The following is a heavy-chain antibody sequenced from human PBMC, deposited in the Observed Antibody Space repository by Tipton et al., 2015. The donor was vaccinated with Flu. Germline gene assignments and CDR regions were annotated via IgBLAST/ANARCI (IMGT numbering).Heavy chain of an antibody. CDR1: GGSISSSSYY. J-gene: IGHJ6*02. CDR3: ARHRGYSNYYYYYGMDV. D-gene: IGHD4-11*01. Sequence: TLSLTCTVSGGSISSSSYYWGWIRQPPGKGLEWIGSIYYSGSTYYNPSLKSRVTISVDTSKNQFSLKLSSVTAADTAVYYCARHRGYSNYYYYYGMDVWGQGTTVTVSS. CDR2: IYYSGST. V-gene: IGHV4-39*01.